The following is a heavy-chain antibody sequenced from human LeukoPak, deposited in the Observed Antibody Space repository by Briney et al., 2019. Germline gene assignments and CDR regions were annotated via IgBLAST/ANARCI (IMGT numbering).Heavy chain of an antibody. Sequence: PGGSLRLSCAASGFTFSNYWMSWVRQAPGKGLEWVANIKQDGSEKYYVDSVKGRFTISRDNAKNSLYLQMNSLRAEDTAVYYCARDRAGIAVAGIVVDAFDIWGQGTMVTVSS. J-gene: IGHJ3*02. CDR1: GFTFSNYW. CDR2: IKQDGSEK. V-gene: IGHV3-7*01. CDR3: ARDRAGIAVAGIVVDAFDI. D-gene: IGHD6-19*01.